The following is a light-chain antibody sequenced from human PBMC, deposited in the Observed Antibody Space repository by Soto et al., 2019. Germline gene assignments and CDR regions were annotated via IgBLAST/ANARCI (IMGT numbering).Light chain of an antibody. J-gene: IGKJ4*01. Sequence: EIVLTQSPATLSLSPGERATLSCRASQSVSSYLAWYQQKPGQAPRLLIYDASNRATGIPGWFSGSGSGTDFTLTISSLDHEDYAVYYCQQHSYSLLTFGAGTKVEIK. CDR1: QSVSSY. CDR2: DAS. CDR3: QQHSYSLLT. V-gene: IGKV3-11*01.